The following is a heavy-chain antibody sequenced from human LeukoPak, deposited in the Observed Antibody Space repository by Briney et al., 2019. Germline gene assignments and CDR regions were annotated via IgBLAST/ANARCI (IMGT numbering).Heavy chain of an antibody. CDR1: GGTFSSYA. J-gene: IGHJ4*02. CDR2: IIPIFGTA. V-gene: IGHV1-69*06. Sequence: SVKVSCKASGGTFSSYAISWVRQAPGQGLEWMGGIIPIFGTANYAQKFQGRVTITADKSTSTAYMELSSLRSEDTAVYYCARGAHYEDSSGYLDYWGQGTLVTVSS. D-gene: IGHD3-22*01. CDR3: ARGAHYEDSSGYLDY.